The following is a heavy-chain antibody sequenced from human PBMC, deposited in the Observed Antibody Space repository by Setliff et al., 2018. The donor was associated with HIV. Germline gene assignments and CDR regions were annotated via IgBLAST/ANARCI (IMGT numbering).Heavy chain of an antibody. Sequence: PSETLSLTCTVSGGSISSGSYYWSWIRQPAGKGLEWIGRIYTSGSTNYNPSLKSRVTISVGTSKNQFSLKLSSVTAADTAVYYCARGRGIAVAGAGFDYWGQGTLVTVSS. J-gene: IGHJ4*02. CDR1: GGSISSGSYY. D-gene: IGHD6-19*01. CDR2: IYTSGST. V-gene: IGHV4-61*02. CDR3: ARGRGIAVAGAGFDY.